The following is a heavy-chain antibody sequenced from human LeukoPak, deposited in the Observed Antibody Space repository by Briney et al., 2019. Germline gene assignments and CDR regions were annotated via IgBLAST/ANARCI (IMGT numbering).Heavy chain of an antibody. CDR3: AKGDTVMAPFDY. CDR2: ISGSSSTI. Sequence: GGSLRLACAASGLSFSRYSMHWVRQAPGKGLEWISYISGSSSTIYYADSVKGRFTISRDNAKTSLILQMNSLRAEDTAVYYCAKGDTVMAPFDYWGQGTLVIVSS. CDR1: GLSFSRYS. D-gene: IGHD5-18*01. V-gene: IGHV3-48*01. J-gene: IGHJ4*02.